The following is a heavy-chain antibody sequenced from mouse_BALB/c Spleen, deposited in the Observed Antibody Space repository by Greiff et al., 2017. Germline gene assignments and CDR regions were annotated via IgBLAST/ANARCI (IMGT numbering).Heavy chain of an antibody. D-gene: IGHD1-2*01. CDR3: ARAQFITTATWYFDV. CDR2: IWAGGST. V-gene: IGHV2-9*02. J-gene: IGHJ1*01. CDR1: GFSLTSYG. Sequence: QVTLKVSGPGLVAPSQSLSITCTVSGFSLTSYGVHWVRQPPGKGLEWLGVIWAGGSTNYNSALMSRLSISKDNSKSQVFLKMNSLQTDDTAMYYCARAQFITTATWYFDVWGAGTTVTVSS.